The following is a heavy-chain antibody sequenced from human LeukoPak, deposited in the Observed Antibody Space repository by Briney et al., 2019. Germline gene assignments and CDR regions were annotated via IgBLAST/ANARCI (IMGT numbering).Heavy chain of an antibody. J-gene: IGHJ4*02. V-gene: IGHV3-21*03. CDR2: ITSSSNYI. CDR1: GFTFSSYN. CDR3: ARDCWDYGSGSYCGIDY. D-gene: IGHD3-10*01. Sequence: GGSLRLSCAASGFTFSSYNMNWVRQAPGKGLEWVSSITSSSNYIYYADSVKGRFTISRDNAKNSLYLQMNSLRAEDTTVYYCARDCWDYGSGSYCGIDYWGQGTLVTVSS.